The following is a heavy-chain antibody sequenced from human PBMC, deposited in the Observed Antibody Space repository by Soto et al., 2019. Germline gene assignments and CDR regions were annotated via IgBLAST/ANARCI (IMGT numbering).Heavy chain of an antibody. V-gene: IGHV4-34*01. Sequence: SETLSLTCAVYGGSFSGYYWSWIRQPPGKGLEWIGEINHSGSTNYNPSLKSRVTISVDTSKNQFSLKLSSVTAADTAVYYCARSNVVVVAATGDAFDIWGQGTMVTVSS. J-gene: IGHJ3*02. D-gene: IGHD2-15*01. CDR1: GGSFSGYY. CDR3: ARSNVVVVAATGDAFDI. CDR2: INHSGST.